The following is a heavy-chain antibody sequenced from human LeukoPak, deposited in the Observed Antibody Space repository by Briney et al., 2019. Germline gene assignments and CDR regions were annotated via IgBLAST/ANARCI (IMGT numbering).Heavy chain of an antibody. CDR2: INHSGST. V-gene: IGHV4-34*01. CDR1: GGSFSGYY. J-gene: IGHJ4*02. Sequence: SETLSLTCAVYGGSFSGYYWSWIRQPPGKGLEWIGEINHSGSTNYNPSLKSRVTISVDTSKNQFSLKLSSVTAADTAVYYCARAGGFFSPFGYWGQGTLVTVSS. CDR3: ARAGGFFSPFGY. D-gene: IGHD3-16*01.